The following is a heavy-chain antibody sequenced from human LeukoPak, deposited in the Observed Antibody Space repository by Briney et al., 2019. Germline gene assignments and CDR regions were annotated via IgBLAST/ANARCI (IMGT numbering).Heavy chain of an antibody. V-gene: IGHV4-34*01. D-gene: IGHD3-22*01. Sequence: PSETLSLTCAVYGGSFSGYYWSWIRQPPGKGLEWIGEINHSGSTNYNPSLKSRVTISVDTSKNQFSLKLSSVTAADTAVYYCARDHRPEYYYDSSGYSYAFDIWGQGTMVTVSS. J-gene: IGHJ3*02. CDR2: INHSGST. CDR3: ARDHRPEYYYDSSGYSYAFDI. CDR1: GGSFSGYY.